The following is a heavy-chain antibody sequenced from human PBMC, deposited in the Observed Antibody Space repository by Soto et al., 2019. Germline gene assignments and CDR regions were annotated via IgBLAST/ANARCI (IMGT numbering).Heavy chain of an antibody. J-gene: IGHJ5*02. V-gene: IGHV4-34*01. CDR3: ARGGRKFGVVIRSWFDP. CDR2: INHSGST. CDR1: GGSFRGYY. Sequence: PSETLSLTCAVYGGSFRGYYGSWIRQPPGKGLEWIGEINHSGSTNYNPSLKSRVTISVDTSKNQFSLKLSSVTAADTAVYYCARGGRKFGVVIRSWFDPWGQGTLVTVSS. D-gene: IGHD3-3*01.